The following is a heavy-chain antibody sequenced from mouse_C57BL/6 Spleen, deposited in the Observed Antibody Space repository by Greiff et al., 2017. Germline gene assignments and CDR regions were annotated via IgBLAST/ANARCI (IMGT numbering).Heavy chain of an antibody. Sequence: VKVVESGPELVKPGASVKISCKASGYAFSSSWMNWVKQRPGKGLEWIGRIYPGDGATNYNGKFKGKATLTADKSSSTAYMQLSSLTSEDSAVYFCARGTTVVDYWGQGTTLTVSS. CDR2: IYPGDGAT. CDR3: ARGTTVVDY. D-gene: IGHD1-1*01. J-gene: IGHJ2*01. V-gene: IGHV1-82*01. CDR1: GYAFSSSW.